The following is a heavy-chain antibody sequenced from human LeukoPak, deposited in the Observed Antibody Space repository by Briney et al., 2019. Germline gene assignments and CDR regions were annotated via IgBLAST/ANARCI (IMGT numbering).Heavy chain of an antibody. CDR3: AKGVKWFGEGMAVD. D-gene: IGHD3-10*01. CDR1: GFTFDDYA. V-gene: IGHV3-9*01. Sequence: GRSLKLSCAASGFTFDDYAMHWVRQAPGKGLEWVSGVSWNSDKIGYADSVKGRFTISRDNAKNSLYLQMNSLIAEDTALYYCAKGVKWFGEGMAVDWGQGTLVTVSS. CDR2: VSWNSDKI. J-gene: IGHJ4*02.